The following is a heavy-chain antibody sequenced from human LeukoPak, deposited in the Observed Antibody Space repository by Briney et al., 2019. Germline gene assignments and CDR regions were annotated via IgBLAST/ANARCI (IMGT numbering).Heavy chain of an antibody. CDR1: GFTFDDYA. D-gene: IGHD2-8*01. CDR3: AKDTAYCTNGVCSVSFDY. CDR2: ISWNSGSI. Sequence: PGRSLRLSCAASGFTFDDYAMHWVRQAPGNGLEWVSGISWNSGSIGYADSVKGRFTISRDNAKNSLYLQMNSLRAEDTALYYCAKDTAYCTNGVCSVSFDYWGQGTLVTVSS. V-gene: IGHV3-9*01. J-gene: IGHJ4*02.